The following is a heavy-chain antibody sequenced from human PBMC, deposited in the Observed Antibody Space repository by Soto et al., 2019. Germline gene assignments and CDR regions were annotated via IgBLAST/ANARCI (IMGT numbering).Heavy chain of an antibody. J-gene: IGHJ4*02. CDR2: IYPGDSDT. Sequence: GESLKISCKGSGYTFANSWIAWVRQMPGKGLEWMGIIYPGDSDTRYSPSFQGQVTISADKSISTAYLQWSSLKASDTAMYYCARHYRYYDSSGYYPNIDYWGQGTLVTVSS. CDR1: GYTFANSW. V-gene: IGHV5-51*01. CDR3: ARHYRYYDSSGYYPNIDY. D-gene: IGHD3-22*01.